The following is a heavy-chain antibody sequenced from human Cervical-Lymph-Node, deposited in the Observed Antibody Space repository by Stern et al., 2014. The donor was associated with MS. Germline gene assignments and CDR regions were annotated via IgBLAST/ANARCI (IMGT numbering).Heavy chain of an antibody. V-gene: IGHV4-30-4*01. Sequence: EQLVESGPGLVKPSQTLSLTCTVSGGPISSGDYYWSWIRQHPGKGLEWIGYIYYSGSTYYNPSLMSRVTISVGASKNHFSLKLSSVTAADTAVYYCASANCSSTSCPNWFDPWGQGTLVTVSS. CDR1: GGPISSGDYY. CDR3: ASANCSSTSCPNWFDP. CDR2: IYYSGST. D-gene: IGHD2-2*01. J-gene: IGHJ5*02.